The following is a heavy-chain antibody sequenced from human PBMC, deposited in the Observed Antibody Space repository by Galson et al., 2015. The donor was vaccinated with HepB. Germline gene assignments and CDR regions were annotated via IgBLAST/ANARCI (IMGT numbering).Heavy chain of an antibody. CDR2: IYPGDSDT. V-gene: IGHV5-51*01. CDR1: GYSCSAYW. J-gene: IGHJ4*02. Sequence: QSGAEVKKPGESLKISCRGSGYSCSAYWIAWVRQTPGKGLEWMGIIYPGDSDTRYSPSFQGMVTISTDKSISTTYLQWSSLKASDTATYYCSRQEWDTDSGRLFDYWGQGTLVTVSS. D-gene: IGHD1-26*01. CDR3: SRQEWDTDSGRLFDY.